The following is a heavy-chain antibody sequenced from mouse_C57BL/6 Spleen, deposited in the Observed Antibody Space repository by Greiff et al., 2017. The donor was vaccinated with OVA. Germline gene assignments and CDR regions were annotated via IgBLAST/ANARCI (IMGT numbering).Heavy chain of an antibody. CDR2: IYPGDGDT. J-gene: IGHJ2*01. CDR3: ARSRDSKGYFDY. D-gene: IGHD2-5*01. Sequence: VQLQQSGPELVKPGASVKISCKASGYAFSSSWMNWVKQRPGKGLEWIGRIYPGDGDTNYNGKFEGKATLTADKSSSTAYMQLSSLTSEDSAVYFCARSRDSKGYFDYWGQGTTLTVSS. V-gene: IGHV1-82*01. CDR1: GYAFSSSW.